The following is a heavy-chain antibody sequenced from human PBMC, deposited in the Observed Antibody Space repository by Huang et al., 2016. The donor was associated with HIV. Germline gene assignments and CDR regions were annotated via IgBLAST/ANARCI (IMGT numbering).Heavy chain of an antibody. CDR3: ASRTTVTTTSNYHYFYMDV. Sequence: QLQLQESGPGLVKPSETLSLTCTVSGGSISSSSYYWGWIRQSPGKGLEWIGSIYDIGNVYSNPSLKSRVTMSVDRSSNQFSLKMHAVTAADTAVYYCASRTTVTTTSNYHYFYMDVWGKGTTVIVSS. J-gene: IGHJ6*03. D-gene: IGHD4-17*01. CDR1: GGSISSSSYY. CDR2: IYDIGNV. V-gene: IGHV4-39*01.